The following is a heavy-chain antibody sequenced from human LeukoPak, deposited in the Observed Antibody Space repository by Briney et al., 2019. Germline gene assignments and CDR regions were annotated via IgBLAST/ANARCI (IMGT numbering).Heavy chain of an antibody. CDR3: ARVTDSTRWYARLDT. D-gene: IGHD6-13*01. Sequence: GGSLRLSCAASRVTFSSYDMNWVRQAPGRGLEWLSFISARSSSIKYADSVKGRFTISRDNAEKSLYLQMNGLRGDDTAVDYWARVTDSTRWYARLDTWGQGNLVTVSS. J-gene: IGHJ5*02. V-gene: IGHV3-48*01. CDR1: RVTFSSYD. CDR2: ISARSSSI.